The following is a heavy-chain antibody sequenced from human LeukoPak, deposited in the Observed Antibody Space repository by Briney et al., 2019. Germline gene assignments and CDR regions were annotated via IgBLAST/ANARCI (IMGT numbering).Heavy chain of an antibody. CDR3: GYYYDSSGYYYPETMDY. Sequence: GGSLRLSCATSGFTFSSYAMSWVRQAPGKGLEWVSAISGSGGSTYYADSVKGRFTISRDNSKNTLYLQMNSLRAEDTAVYDCGYYYDSSGYYYPETMDYWGQGTLVTVSS. D-gene: IGHD3-22*01. CDR1: GFTFSSYA. CDR2: ISGSGGST. J-gene: IGHJ4*02. V-gene: IGHV3-23*01.